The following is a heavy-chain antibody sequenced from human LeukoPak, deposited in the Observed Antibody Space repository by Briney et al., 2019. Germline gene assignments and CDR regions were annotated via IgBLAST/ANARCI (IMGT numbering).Heavy chain of an antibody. Sequence: PGGSLRLSCAASGFTFSSYWMSWVRQAPGKGLEWVANIKQDGSEKYYVDSVKGRFTISRDNAKNSLYLQMNSLRAEDTAVYYCARDHTVRGVSNMWTQGHYYYGMDAWGQGTTVTVSS. CDR1: GFTFSSYW. CDR3: ARDHTVRGVSNMWTQGHYYYGMDA. J-gene: IGHJ6*02. D-gene: IGHD3-10*01. CDR2: IKQDGSEK. V-gene: IGHV3-7*01.